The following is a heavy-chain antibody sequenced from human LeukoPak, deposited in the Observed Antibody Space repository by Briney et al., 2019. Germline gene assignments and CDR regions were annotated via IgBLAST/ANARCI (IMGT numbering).Heavy chain of an antibody. V-gene: IGHV4-61*01. J-gene: IGHJ4*02. Sequence: PSETLSLTCAVSGVSINTCCYYWTWIRQPPGKGLEWIGYKYYSGSTRYNSSLRSRLTISLDASKNRFSLRLTSVTAADTAVYYCARGRSYGFDFDSWGQGTLVIVSS. CDR3: ARGRSYGFDFDS. CDR1: GVSINTCCYY. CDR2: KYYSGST. D-gene: IGHD5-18*01.